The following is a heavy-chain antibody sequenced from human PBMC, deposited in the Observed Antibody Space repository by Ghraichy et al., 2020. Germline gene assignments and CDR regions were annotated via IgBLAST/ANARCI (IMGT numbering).Heavy chain of an antibody. CDR2: IYYSGST. Sequence: SETLSLTCTVSGGSISSSSYYWGWIRQPPGKGLEWIGSIYYSGSTYYNPSLKSRVTISVDTSKNQFSLKLSSVTAADTAVYYCARQLWLNDYYYYGMDVWGQGTTVTVSS. V-gene: IGHV4-39*07. J-gene: IGHJ6*02. CDR3: ARQLWLNDYYYYGMDV. CDR1: GGSISSSSYY. D-gene: IGHD5-18*01.